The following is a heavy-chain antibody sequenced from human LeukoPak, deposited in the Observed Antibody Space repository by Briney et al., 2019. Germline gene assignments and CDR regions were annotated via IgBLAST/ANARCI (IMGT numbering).Heavy chain of an antibody. D-gene: IGHD1-26*01. CDR2: INHSGST. CDR1: GVSFSGYY. J-gene: IGHJ4*02. CDR3: ARGTSVVGATGDY. Sequence: SETLSLTCAVYGVSFSGYYWNWIRQPPGKGLEWIGEINHSGSTNYNPSLKSRVTISVDTSKNQFSLKLSSVTAADTAVYYCARGTSVVGATGDYWGQGTLVTVSS. V-gene: IGHV4-34*01.